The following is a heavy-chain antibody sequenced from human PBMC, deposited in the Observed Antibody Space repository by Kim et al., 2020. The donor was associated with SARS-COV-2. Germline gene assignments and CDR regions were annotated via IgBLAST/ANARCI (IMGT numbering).Heavy chain of an antibody. D-gene: IGHD5-18*01. J-gene: IGHJ5*02. CDR3: ARRARGYSYGYGGNWFDP. V-gene: IGHV3-30*07. Sequence: KGRFTISRDNSKSTLYLQMNSLRAEDTAVYYCARRARGYSYGYGGNWFDPWGQETLVTVSS.